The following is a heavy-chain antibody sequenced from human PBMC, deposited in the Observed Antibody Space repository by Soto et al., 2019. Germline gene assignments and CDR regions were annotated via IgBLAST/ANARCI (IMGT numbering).Heavy chain of an antibody. CDR2: IANDGSNK. V-gene: IGHV3-30*18. J-gene: IGHJ6*02. Sequence: QVQLVESGGGVVQPGRSLRLSCAASGFTFSSYGMHWVRQAPGKGLEWVAVIANDGSNKYYGDSVMGRFTTSRDNSKSTLYLQMNSLRAEDTAVYYCAKGALDYYYGMSVWGPGTTVTVSS. CDR1: GFTFSSYG. CDR3: AKGALDYYYGMSV.